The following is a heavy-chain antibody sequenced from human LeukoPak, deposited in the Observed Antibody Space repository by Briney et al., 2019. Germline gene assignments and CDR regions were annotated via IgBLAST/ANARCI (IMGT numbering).Heavy chain of an antibody. D-gene: IGHD6-6*01. V-gene: IGHV4-34*01. CDR3: ARGGILSSSSPPNYYYYYYYMDV. CDR2: INHSGST. Sequence: SETLSLTCAVYGGSFSGYYWSWIRQPPGKGLEWIGEINHSGSTNYNPSLKSRVTISVDTSKNQFSLKLSPVTAADTAVYYCARGGILSSSSPPNYYYYYYYMDVWGKGTTVTVSS. J-gene: IGHJ6*03. CDR1: GGSFSGYY.